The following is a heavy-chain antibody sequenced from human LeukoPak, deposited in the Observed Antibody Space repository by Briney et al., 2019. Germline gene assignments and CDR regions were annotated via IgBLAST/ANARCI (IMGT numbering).Heavy chain of an antibody. Sequence: GGSLRLSCAAPGFTFSSYDMHSVPQATGKGLERVSAIGTAGDTYYPGSVKGRFTISRENAKNSLYLQMNSLRAGDTAVYYCARDWADGEDGMDVWSQGTTVTVSS. CDR1: GFTFSSYD. J-gene: IGHJ6*02. D-gene: IGHD3-10*01. CDR3: ARDWADGEDGMDV. V-gene: IGHV3-13*01. CDR2: IGTAGDT.